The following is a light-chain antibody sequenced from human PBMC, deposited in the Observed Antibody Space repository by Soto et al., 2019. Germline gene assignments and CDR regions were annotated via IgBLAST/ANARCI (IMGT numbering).Light chain of an antibody. Sequence: DIVMTQTPLSSPVTLGQPASISCRSSHSLVHSDGSTALSWLQQRPGQPPRLLIYKMSNRFSGGPDRFSGSGASTDFTLKISSVDAEDVGVYYCMQTTQFPYTFGQGTKLEI. CDR2: KMS. J-gene: IGKJ2*01. CDR3: MQTTQFPYT. V-gene: IGKV2-24*01. CDR1: HSLVHSDGSTA.